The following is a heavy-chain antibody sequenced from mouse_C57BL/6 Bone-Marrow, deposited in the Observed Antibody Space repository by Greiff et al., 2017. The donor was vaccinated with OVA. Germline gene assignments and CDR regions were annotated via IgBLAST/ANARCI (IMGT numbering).Heavy chain of an antibody. Sequence: VQLMESGAELVRPGASVKLSCTASGFNIKDDYMHWVKQRPEQGLEWIGWIDPENGDTEYASQFQGKATITADTSSNTAYLQLSSLTSEDTAVYYCTTDWDDWYFDVWGTGTTVTVSS. D-gene: IGHD4-1*01. CDR3: TTDWDDWYFDV. CDR2: IDPENGDT. CDR1: GFNIKDDY. J-gene: IGHJ1*03. V-gene: IGHV14-4*01.